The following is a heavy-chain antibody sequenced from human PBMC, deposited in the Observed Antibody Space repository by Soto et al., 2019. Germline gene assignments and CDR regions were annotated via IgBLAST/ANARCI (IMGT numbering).Heavy chain of an antibody. V-gene: IGHV1-3*01. Sequence: ASVKVSCKASGYTFTSYAMHWVRQAPGQRLEWMGWINAGNGNTKYSQKFQGRVTITRDKSASTAYMELSSLRSEDTAMYYCARDLGQLDYWGQGTLVTVSS. CDR3: ARDLGQLDY. CDR1: GYTFTSYA. J-gene: IGHJ4*02. D-gene: IGHD3-16*01. CDR2: INAGNGNT.